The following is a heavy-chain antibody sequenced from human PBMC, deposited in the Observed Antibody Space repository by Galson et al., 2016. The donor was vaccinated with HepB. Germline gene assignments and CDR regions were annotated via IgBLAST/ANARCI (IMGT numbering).Heavy chain of an antibody. Sequence: SLRLSCAASGFTFNNAWRSLVRQAPGKGPEWVGRDRGGPDAGTTDYAPPVKGRFTISRDDSKGMFYLQMNSLKTEDTAVYYCTTQIVATNYYFDYWGRGTLVTVSS. CDR2: DRGGPDAGTT. D-gene: IGHD5-12*01. CDR3: TTQIVATNYYFDY. J-gene: IGHJ4*02. CDR1: GFTFNNAW. V-gene: IGHV3-15*05.